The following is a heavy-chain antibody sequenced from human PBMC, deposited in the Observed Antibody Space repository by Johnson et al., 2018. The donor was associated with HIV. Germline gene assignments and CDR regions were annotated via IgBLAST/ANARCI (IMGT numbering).Heavy chain of an antibody. CDR2: ISYDGSDK. V-gene: IGHV3-30*18. CDR1: GFTFSSYG. CDR3: AKDRGLLDAFDI. Sequence: QVQLVESGGGLVQPGGSLRLSCAASGFTFSSYGMHWVRQAPGKGLEWAAVISYDGSDKYYADSVKGRFTISRDNSKNTLYLQMNSLRAEDTAVYYCAKDRGLLDAFDIWGQGTMVTVSS. J-gene: IGHJ3*02.